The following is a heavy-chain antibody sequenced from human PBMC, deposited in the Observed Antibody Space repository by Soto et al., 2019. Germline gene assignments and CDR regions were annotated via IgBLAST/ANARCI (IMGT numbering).Heavy chain of an antibody. CDR2: TKYRSKWYN. CDR3: AREGSSTRTYYFDF. Sequence: SQTLSLTCAISGDSVSSNSAAWNWVRQSPSRGLEWLGRTKYRSKWYNDYATYVKSRIIINADTSKNQFSLQLNSVTPEDTAVYYCAREGSSTRTYYFDFWGQGILVTVSS. D-gene: IGHD6-13*01. J-gene: IGHJ4*02. CDR1: GDSVSSNSAA. V-gene: IGHV6-1*01.